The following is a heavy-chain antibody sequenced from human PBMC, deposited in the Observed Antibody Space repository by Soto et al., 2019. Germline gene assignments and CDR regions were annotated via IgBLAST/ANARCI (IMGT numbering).Heavy chain of an antibody. CDR3: AKDLPDYYDSSGYALRLPDFDY. Sequence: PGGSLRLSCAASGFTFSSYGMHWVRQAPGKGLEWVAVISYDGSNKYYADSVKGRFTISRDNSKNTLYLQMNSLRAEDTAVYYCAKDLPDYYDSSGYALRLPDFDYWGQGTLVTVSS. CDR1: GFTFSSYG. V-gene: IGHV3-30*18. J-gene: IGHJ4*02. CDR2: ISYDGSNK. D-gene: IGHD3-22*01.